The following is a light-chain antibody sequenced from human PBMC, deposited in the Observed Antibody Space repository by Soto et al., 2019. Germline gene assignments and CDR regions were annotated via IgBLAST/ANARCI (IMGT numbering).Light chain of an antibody. CDR3: SSYTSSSTV. CDR2: DVS. Sequence: QSVLTQPASVSGSPGQSITISCTGTSSDVGGYNYVSWYQQHPGKAPKLMIYDVSNRPSGVSNRFSGSKSGNTAFLTISGLQAEDEADYYCSSYTSSSTVFGGGTKVTVL. CDR1: SSDVGGYNY. V-gene: IGLV2-14*01. J-gene: IGLJ2*01.